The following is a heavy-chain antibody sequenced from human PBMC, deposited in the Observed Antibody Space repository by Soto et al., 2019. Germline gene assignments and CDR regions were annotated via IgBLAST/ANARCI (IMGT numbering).Heavy chain of an antibody. CDR3: ARGRGYCSGSSCYLGYYYYMDV. CDR2: IVGSTK. V-gene: IGHV3-11*01. D-gene: IGHD2-2*01. Sequence: QVQLVESVGGLVKPGGSLRLSCAASGFILSDSYMSWIRQAPGKGLEWVSYIVGSTKYYADSVKGRFTISRDNAKNSLYLQMNSLRAEDTAVYYCARGRGYCSGSSCYLGYYYYMDVWGKGTTVTVSS. CDR1: GFILSDSY. J-gene: IGHJ6*03.